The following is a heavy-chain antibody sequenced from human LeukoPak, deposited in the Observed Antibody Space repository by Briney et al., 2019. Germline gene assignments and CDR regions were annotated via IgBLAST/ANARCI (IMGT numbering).Heavy chain of an antibody. D-gene: IGHD4-23*01. J-gene: IGHJ6*02. CDR2: IYTSGST. CDR1: GGSISSYY. CDR3: AGATVGYYALDV. V-gene: IGHV4-4*07. Sequence: SSETLSLTCTVSGGSISSYYWSWIRQPAGKGLEWIGRIYTSGSTNYNPSLKSRVTMSLDTSKNRFSRNLSSVTAADTAVYYCAGATVGYYALDVWGQGTTVTVSS.